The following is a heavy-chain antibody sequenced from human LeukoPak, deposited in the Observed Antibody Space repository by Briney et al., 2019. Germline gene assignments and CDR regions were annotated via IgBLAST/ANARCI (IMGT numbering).Heavy chain of an antibody. J-gene: IGHJ4*02. Sequence: GGSLRLSCAASGFTFSNYWMHWVRQAPGKGLEWVSRIKGDGSHTIYADSVKGRSTISRDNAKNTVYLQMNSLRAEDTAVYYCTRDGDAYNFDYWGQGTLVTVPS. CDR1: GFTFSNYW. CDR3: TRDGDAYNFDY. V-gene: IGHV3-74*01. CDR2: IKGDGSHT. D-gene: IGHD5-24*01.